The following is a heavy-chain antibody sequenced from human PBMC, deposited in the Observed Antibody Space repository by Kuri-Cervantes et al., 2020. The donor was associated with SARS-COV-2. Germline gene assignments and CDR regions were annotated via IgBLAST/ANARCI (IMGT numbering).Heavy chain of an antibody. J-gene: IGHJ4*02. CDR1: GGSISSYY. Sequence: ESLKISCTVSGGSISSYYWSWIRQPPGKGLEWIGYIYYSGSTNYNPSLKSRVTISVDTSKNQFSLKLSSVTAADTAVYYCARAPPITIFGVVITIGGFDYWGQGNLV. CDR2: IYYSGST. CDR3: ARAPPITIFGVVITIGGFDY. D-gene: IGHD3-3*01. V-gene: IGHV4-59*01.